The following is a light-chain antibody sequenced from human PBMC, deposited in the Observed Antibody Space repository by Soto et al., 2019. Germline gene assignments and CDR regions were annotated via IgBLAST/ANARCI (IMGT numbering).Light chain of an antibody. CDR2: EVI. J-gene: IGLJ2*01. V-gene: IGLV2-8*01. CDR3: TSYAGSNNVV. Sequence: QSALTQPPSASGSPGQSVTISCTGTSSDVGGYYYVSWYQHHPGKAPKLIIYEVIKRPSGVPDRFSGSKSDNTASLTVSGLRAEDEADYYCTSYAGSNNVVFGGGTKLTDL. CDR1: SSDVGGYYY.